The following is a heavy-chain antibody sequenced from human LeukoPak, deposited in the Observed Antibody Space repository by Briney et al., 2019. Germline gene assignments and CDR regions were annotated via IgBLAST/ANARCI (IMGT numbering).Heavy chain of an antibody. D-gene: IGHD2-2*01. Sequence: GGSLRLSCAASGFTFSSYAMHWVRQAPGKGLEWVAVISYDGSNKYYADPVKGRFTISRDNSKNTLYLQMNSLRAEDTAVYYCARDRLVANGGYGMDVWGQGTTVTVSS. CDR3: ARDRLVANGGYGMDV. CDR1: GFTFSSYA. V-gene: IGHV3-30*04. J-gene: IGHJ6*02. CDR2: ISYDGSNK.